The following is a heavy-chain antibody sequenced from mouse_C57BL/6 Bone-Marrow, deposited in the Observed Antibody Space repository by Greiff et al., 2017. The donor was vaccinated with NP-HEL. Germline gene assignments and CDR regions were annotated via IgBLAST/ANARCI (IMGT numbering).Heavy chain of an antibody. D-gene: IGHD2-1*01. CDR2: INPSTGGT. J-gene: IGHJ3*01. CDR3: AKLLGFAY. Sequence: EVQLQQSGPELVKPGASVKISCKASGYSFTGYYMNWVKQSPEKSLEWIGEINPSTGGTTYNQKFKAKATLTVDKSSSTAYMQLKSLTSEDSAVYYCAKLLGFAYWGQGTLVTVSA. CDR1: GYSFTGYY. V-gene: IGHV1-42*01.